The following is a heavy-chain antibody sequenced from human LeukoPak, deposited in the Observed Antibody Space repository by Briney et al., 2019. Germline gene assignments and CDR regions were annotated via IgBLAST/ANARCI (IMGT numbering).Heavy chain of an antibody. Sequence: ASVKVSCKASGGTFSSYAISWVRQAPGQGLEWMGGIIPIFGTANYAQKFQGRATITADESTSTAYMELSSLRSEDTAVYYCARDVLTGYYNDYYFDYWGQGTLVTVSS. CDR1: GGTFSSYA. CDR2: IIPIFGTA. CDR3: ARDVLTGYYNDYYFDY. D-gene: IGHD3-9*01. J-gene: IGHJ4*02. V-gene: IGHV1-69*13.